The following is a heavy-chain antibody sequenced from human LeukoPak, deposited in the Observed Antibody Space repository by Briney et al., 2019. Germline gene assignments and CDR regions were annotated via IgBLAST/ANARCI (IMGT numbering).Heavy chain of an antibody. D-gene: IGHD2-2*01. CDR3: ARDEAVPAAMGYYFDY. Sequence: GGSLGLSCAASGFTFSSYSMNWVRQAPGKGLEWVSSISSSSSYIYHADSVKGRFTISRDNAKNSLYLQMNSLRAEDTAVYYCARDEAVPAAMGYYFDYWGQGTLVTASS. CDR2: ISSSSSYI. CDR1: GFTFSSYS. J-gene: IGHJ4*02. V-gene: IGHV3-21*01.